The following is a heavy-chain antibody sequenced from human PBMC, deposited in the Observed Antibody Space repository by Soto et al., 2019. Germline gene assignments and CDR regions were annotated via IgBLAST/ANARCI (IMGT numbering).Heavy chain of an antibody. V-gene: IGHV2-5*01. J-gene: IGHJ4*02. CDR1: GFSLTTSGVG. CDR2: IYWNDEK. D-gene: IGHD6-19*01. Sequence: SGPTLVNPTQTLTLTCTFSGFSLTTSGVGVGLIRQPPGKALEWLALIYWNDEKRYSPSLKSRLTITKDTSRNQVVLTMTNMDPVDTATYYCAHRLRWLANFDYWGQGTLVTVYS. CDR3: AHRLRWLANFDY.